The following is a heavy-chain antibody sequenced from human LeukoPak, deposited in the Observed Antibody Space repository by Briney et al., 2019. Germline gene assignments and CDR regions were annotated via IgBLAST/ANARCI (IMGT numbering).Heavy chain of an antibody. Sequence: SETLSLTCAVYGGSFNTYYWSWIRQPPGKGLEWIAEIYHDGNANYNPSLKSRVTISVDTSNNHFSLKLNSVTAADTAVYYCARDSRYYFDYWGQGTLVTVSS. J-gene: IGHJ4*02. CDR2: IYHDGNA. CDR1: GGSFNTYY. V-gene: IGHV4-34*01. CDR3: ARDSRYYFDY.